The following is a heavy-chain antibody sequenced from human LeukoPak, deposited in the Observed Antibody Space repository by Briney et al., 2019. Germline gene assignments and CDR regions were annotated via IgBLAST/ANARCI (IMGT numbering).Heavy chain of an antibody. D-gene: IGHD6-6*01. V-gene: IGHV3-23*01. CDR2: ISNSGDNT. J-gene: IGHJ4*02. CDR3: TKTGARYSASSNFDS. Sequence: GGSLRLSCAASGFPFTTYAMSWVRQPPGKGLEWVSAISNSGDNTYYADSVKGRFTISRDNSKNTFFLQMNSLRAEDTAMYYCTKTGARYSASSNFDSWGQGALVTVFS. CDR1: GFPFTTYA.